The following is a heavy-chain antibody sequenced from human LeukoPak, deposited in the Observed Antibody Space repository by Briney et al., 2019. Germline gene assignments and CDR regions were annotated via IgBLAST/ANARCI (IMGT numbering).Heavy chain of an antibody. Sequence: SETLSHTCAVYGGSFSGYYWSWIRQPPGKGLEWVGEINHSGSTNYNPSLKSRVTISVDTSKNQFSLKLSSVTAADTAVYYCVSGLLWFGDLNYWGQGTLVTVSS. V-gene: IGHV4-34*01. J-gene: IGHJ4*02. CDR2: INHSGST. CDR3: VSGLLWFGDLNY. D-gene: IGHD3-10*01. CDR1: GGSFSGYY.